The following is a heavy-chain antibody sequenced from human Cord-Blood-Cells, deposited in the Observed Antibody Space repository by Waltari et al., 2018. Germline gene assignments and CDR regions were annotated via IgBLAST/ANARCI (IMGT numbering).Heavy chain of an antibody. CDR1: GGSISSYY. CDR2: IYYSGST. CDR3: ASQGGSGSYGAFDI. D-gene: IGHD1-26*01. V-gene: IGHV4-59*08. Sequence: LVKPSETLSLTCTVSGGSISSYYWSWIRQPPGKGLEWIGYIYYSGSTNYNPSLKSRVTISVDTSKNQFSLKLSSVTAADTAVYYCASQGGSGSYGAFDIWGQGTMVTVSS. J-gene: IGHJ3*02.